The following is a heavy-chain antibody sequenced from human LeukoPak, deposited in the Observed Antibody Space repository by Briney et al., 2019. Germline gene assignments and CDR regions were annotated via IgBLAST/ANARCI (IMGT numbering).Heavy chain of an antibody. Sequence: PSETLSLTCTVSGGSISSYYWSWIRQPPGKGLEWIGYIYYSGSTNYNPSLKSRVTISVDTSKNQFSLKLSSVTAADTAVYYCARVPLSGSYKVVDYWGQGTLVTVSS. CDR1: GGSISSYY. J-gene: IGHJ4*02. CDR2: IYYSGST. D-gene: IGHD3-10*01. V-gene: IGHV4-59*01. CDR3: ARVPLSGSYKVVDY.